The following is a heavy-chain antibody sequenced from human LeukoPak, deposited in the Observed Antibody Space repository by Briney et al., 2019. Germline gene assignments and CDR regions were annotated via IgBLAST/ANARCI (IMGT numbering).Heavy chain of an antibody. V-gene: IGHV1-3*03. CDR2: INGGNGDT. Sequence: SVKVSCKASGYTFTNHEMHWVRQAPGQSLEWMGGINGGNGDTKYSQEFQGRVTISRDTSANTAYMELSNLRSEDMGVYYCTLYNFWGQGTLVTVSS. D-gene: IGHD3/OR15-3a*01. CDR1: GYTFTNHE. CDR3: TLYNF. J-gene: IGHJ4*02.